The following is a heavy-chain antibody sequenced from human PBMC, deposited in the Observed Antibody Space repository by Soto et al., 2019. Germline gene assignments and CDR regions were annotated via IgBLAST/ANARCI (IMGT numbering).Heavy chain of an antibody. D-gene: IGHD3-3*01. CDR3: AKDLSGRSITIFGVVEHDAFDI. CDR1: GFPFSDYY. J-gene: IGHJ3*02. Sequence: PGGSLRLSCAASGFPFSDYYMSWIRQAPGKGLEWVSAISGSGGSTYYADFVKGRFTISRDNSKNTLYLQMNSLRAEDTAVYYCAKDLSGRSITIFGVVEHDAFDIWGQGTMVTVSS. V-gene: IGHV3-23*01. CDR2: ISGSGGST.